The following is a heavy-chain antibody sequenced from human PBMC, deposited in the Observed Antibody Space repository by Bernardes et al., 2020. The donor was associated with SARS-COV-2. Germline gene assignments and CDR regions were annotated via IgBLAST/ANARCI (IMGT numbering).Heavy chain of an antibody. CDR1: GFTFSSYS. D-gene: IGHD6-6*01. J-gene: IGHJ4*02. CDR3: ARVRLTARPESDY. CDR2: ISSSSSYI. V-gene: IGHV3-21*01. Sequence: GGSLRLSCAASGFTFSSYSMNWVRQAPGKGLEWVSSISSSSSYIYYADSVKGRFTISRDNAKNSLYLQMNSLRAEDTAVYYCARVRLTARPESDYWGQGTLVTVSS.